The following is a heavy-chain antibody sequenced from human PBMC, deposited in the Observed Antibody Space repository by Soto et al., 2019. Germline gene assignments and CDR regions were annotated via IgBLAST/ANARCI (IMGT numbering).Heavy chain of an antibody. Sequence: DVRLVESAGGLVSPGGSLRLSCEVSGLFFPHAWTNWVRQAPGKGLEWVGGIYGGGGMTREHTVPVRSRFSISREDSNNTIYLQMDSLQSEDTAVYVCVYQAEFMGSWRWGRGALVTVSS. D-gene: IGHD3-10*01. CDR2: IYGGGGMTR. CDR1: GLFFPHAW. CDR3: VYQAEFMGSWR. J-gene: IGHJ4*02. V-gene: IGHV3-15*07.